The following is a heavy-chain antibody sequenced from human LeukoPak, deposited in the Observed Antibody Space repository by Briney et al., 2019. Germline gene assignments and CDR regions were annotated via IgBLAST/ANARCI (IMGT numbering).Heavy chain of an antibody. D-gene: IGHD5-18*01. V-gene: IGHV1-2*02. J-gene: IGHJ3*02. CDR2: INPNSGGT. CDR3: ARPLYGLWLEPENDAFDI. CDR1: GYTFTKSY. Sequence: AAVKVSCTASGYTFTKSYIHWVRQAPGQGLEWMGWINPNSGGTNYAQKFQVRVTMTRDTAISTAYMELSRLRSDDTAVYYCARPLYGLWLEPENDAFDIWGQGTMVTVSS.